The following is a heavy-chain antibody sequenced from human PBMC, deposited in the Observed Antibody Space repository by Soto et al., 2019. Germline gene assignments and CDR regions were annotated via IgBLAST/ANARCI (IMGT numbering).Heavy chain of an antibody. CDR1: GYTFTSYG. J-gene: IGHJ3*01. Sequence: ASVKVSYKASGYTFTSYGISWVRQAPGQGLEWMGWTSAYNGNTNYAQKLQGRVTMTTDTSTSTAYMELRSLRSDDTAVYYCARGVSPAGDYLENDAFDLWGQGTMVTVSS. V-gene: IGHV1-18*01. D-gene: IGHD4-17*01. CDR2: TSAYNGNT. CDR3: ARGVSPAGDYLENDAFDL.